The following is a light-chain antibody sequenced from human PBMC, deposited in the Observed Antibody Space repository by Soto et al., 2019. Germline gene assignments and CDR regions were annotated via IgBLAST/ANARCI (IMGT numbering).Light chain of an antibody. J-gene: IGKJ4*01. CDR2: DAS. CDR1: QHIGSA. Sequence: IQLTQSPSSLSASVGDRVTITCRAGQHIGSALAWYQQRPGKAPKLLLYDASNLEAGVPSRFSGSGSGTDFTLTITSLRPEDFATYYCQQFNGFPLTFGGGTKVQIK. CDR3: QQFNGFPLT. V-gene: IGKV1-13*02.